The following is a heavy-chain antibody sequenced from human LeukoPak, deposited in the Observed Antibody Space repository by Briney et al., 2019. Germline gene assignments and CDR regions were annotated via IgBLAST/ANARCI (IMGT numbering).Heavy chain of an antibody. J-gene: IGHJ3*02. V-gene: IGHV4-59*01. CDR2: IYYSGST. CDR1: GGSTSSYY. D-gene: IGHD5-18*01. Sequence: PSETLSPTCTVSGGSTSSYYWSWIRQPPGKGLEWIGYIYYSGSTNYNPSLKSRVTISVDTSKNQFSLKLSSVTAADTAVYYCARDGGYRAAFDIWGQGTMVTVSS. CDR3: ARDGGYRAAFDI.